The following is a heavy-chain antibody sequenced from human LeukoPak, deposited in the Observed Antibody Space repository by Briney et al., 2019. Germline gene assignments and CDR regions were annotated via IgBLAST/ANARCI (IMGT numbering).Heavy chain of an antibody. V-gene: IGHV1-2*02. CDR1: GYTFTGYY. Sequence: ASVKVSCKASGYTFTGYYMHWVRQAPGQRLEWMGWINPNSGGTNYAQKFQGRVTMTRDTSISTAYMELSMLRSDDTAVYYCARSMVRGVIIGMDWGQGTLVTVSS. CDR3: ARSMVRGVIIGMD. J-gene: IGHJ4*02. CDR2: INPNSGGT. D-gene: IGHD3-10*01.